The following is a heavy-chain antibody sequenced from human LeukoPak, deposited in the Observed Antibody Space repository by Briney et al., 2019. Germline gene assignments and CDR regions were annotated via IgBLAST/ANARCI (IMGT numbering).Heavy chain of an antibody. V-gene: IGHV3-73*01. Sequence: PGGSLKLSCAASGFTFSGSAMHWVRQASGKGLEWVGRIRSKANSYATAYAASVKGRFTISRDDSKNTAYLQMNSLKTEDTAVYYCTSGGKTRWHAWGQGTLVTVSS. D-gene: IGHD1-14*01. CDR1: GFTFSGSA. CDR3: TSGGKTRWHA. CDR2: IRSKANSYAT. J-gene: IGHJ5*02.